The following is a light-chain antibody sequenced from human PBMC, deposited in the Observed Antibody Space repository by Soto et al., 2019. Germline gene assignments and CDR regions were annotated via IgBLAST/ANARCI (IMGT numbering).Light chain of an antibody. J-gene: IGKJ3*01. V-gene: IGKV3-11*01. Sequence: VLTQSPATLSLSPGERATLSCRASQSVSSYLAWYQQKPGQAPRLLIYDTSNRATGVPARFSGSGSGTDFTLTISRLEPEDFAVYFCQHYGTFGPGTKVDIK. CDR3: QHYGT. CDR1: QSVSSY. CDR2: DTS.